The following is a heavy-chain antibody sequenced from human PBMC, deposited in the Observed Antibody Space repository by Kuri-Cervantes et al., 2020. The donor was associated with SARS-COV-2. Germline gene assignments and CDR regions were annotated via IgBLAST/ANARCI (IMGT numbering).Heavy chain of an antibody. V-gene: IGHV1-8*01. Sequence: GESLKISCKASGYTFTSYDINWVRQATGQGLEWMGWMNPNSGNTGYAQKFQGGVTMTRNTSISTAYMELSSLRSEDTAVYYCARGTTVVKVDIWGQGTMVTVSS. CDR2: MNPNSGNT. J-gene: IGHJ3*02. D-gene: IGHD4-23*01. CDR1: GYTFTSYD. CDR3: ARGTTVVKVDI.